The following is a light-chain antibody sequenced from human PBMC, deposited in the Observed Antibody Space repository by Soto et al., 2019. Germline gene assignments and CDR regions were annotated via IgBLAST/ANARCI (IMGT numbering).Light chain of an antibody. CDR3: SSYAGSNNFNV. Sequence: QSVLTQPPSASGSPGQSVTISCTGTSSDVGGYNYVSWYQQHPGKALKLMIYEVSKRPSGVPDRFSDSKSGNTASLTVSGLQAEDEADYYCSSYAGSNNFNVFGTGTKVTVL. J-gene: IGLJ1*01. CDR1: SSDVGGYNY. V-gene: IGLV2-8*01. CDR2: EVS.